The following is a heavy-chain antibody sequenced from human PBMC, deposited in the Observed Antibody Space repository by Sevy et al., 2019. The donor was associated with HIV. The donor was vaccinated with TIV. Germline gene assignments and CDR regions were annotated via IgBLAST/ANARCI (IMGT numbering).Heavy chain of an antibody. CDR3: ARRRYYYYGMDV. CDR2: INHSGST. Sequence: SETLPLTCAVYGGSFSGYYWSWIRQPPGKGLEWIGEINHSGSTNYNPSLKSRVTISVDTSKNQFSLKLSSVTAADTAVYYCARRRYYYYGMDVWGQGTTVTVSS. J-gene: IGHJ6*02. CDR1: GGSFSGYY. V-gene: IGHV4-34*01. D-gene: IGHD6-25*01.